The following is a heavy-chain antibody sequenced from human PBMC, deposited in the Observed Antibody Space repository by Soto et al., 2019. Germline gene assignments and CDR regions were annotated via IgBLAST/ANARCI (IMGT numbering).Heavy chain of an antibody. V-gene: IGHV3-30*18. Sequence: QPGGSLRLSCAASGFTFSSYGMHWVRQAPGKGLEWVAVISYDGSNKYYADSVKGRFTISRDNSKNTLYLQMNSLRAEDTAVYYCAKDMGGETTPYYYYYGMDVWGQGTTVTVSS. J-gene: IGHJ6*02. CDR3: AKDMGGETTPYYYYYGMDV. CDR1: GFTFSSYG. D-gene: IGHD1-1*01. CDR2: ISYDGSNK.